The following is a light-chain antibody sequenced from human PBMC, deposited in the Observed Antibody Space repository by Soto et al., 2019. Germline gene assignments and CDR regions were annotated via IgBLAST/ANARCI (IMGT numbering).Light chain of an antibody. CDR1: QTISSW. Sequence: DVLMTQSPSTLSASLGDRVTLTCRASQTISSWLAWYQQKPGKAPKLLIYKASTLESGVPSRFSGSGSGTDFTLTVTKLQPEDFATYHCQQYSYYATFGQGTKVEIK. J-gene: IGKJ1*01. V-gene: IGKV1-5*03. CDR2: KAS. CDR3: QQYSYYAT.